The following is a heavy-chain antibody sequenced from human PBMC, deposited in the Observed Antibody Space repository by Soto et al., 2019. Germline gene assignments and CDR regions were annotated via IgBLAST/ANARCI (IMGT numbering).Heavy chain of an antibody. Sequence: SVKVSCKASGFTFTSSAMQWVRQARGQRLEWIGWIVVGSGNTNYAQKFQERVTITRDMSTSTAYMELSSLRSEDTAVYYCAAKNDILTGYYFDYWGQGTLVTVSS. D-gene: IGHD3-9*01. CDR1: GFTFTSSA. V-gene: IGHV1-58*02. CDR2: IVVGSGNT. CDR3: AAKNDILTGYYFDY. J-gene: IGHJ4*02.